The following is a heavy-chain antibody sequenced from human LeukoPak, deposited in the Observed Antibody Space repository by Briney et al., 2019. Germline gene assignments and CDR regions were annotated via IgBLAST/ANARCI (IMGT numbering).Heavy chain of an antibody. CDR3: ARDEAYCGGDCYPLY. CDR2: IWYDGSNK. CDR1: GFTFSIYG. V-gene: IGHV3-33*01. Sequence: GGSLRLSCAASGFTFSIYGMHWVCQAPGKGREWVAVIWYDGSNKYYADSVKGRFTISRDNSKNTLYLQMNSLRAEDTAVYYCARDEAYCGGDCYPLYWGQGTLVTVFS. D-gene: IGHD2-21*02. J-gene: IGHJ4*02.